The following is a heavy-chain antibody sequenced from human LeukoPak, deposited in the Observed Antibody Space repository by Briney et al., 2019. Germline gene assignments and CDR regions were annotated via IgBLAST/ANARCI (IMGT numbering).Heavy chain of an antibody. J-gene: IGHJ5*02. CDR1: GGSISSSSYY. CDR3: ARHYYDSSGYPEVIDP. CDR2: IYYSGST. Sequence: SETLSLTCTVSGGSISSSSYYWGWIRQPPGKGLEWIGSIYYSGSTYSNPSLKSRVTISVDTSKNQFSLKLSSVTAADTAVYYCARHYYDSSGYPEVIDPWGQGTLVTVSS. D-gene: IGHD3-22*01. V-gene: IGHV4-39*01.